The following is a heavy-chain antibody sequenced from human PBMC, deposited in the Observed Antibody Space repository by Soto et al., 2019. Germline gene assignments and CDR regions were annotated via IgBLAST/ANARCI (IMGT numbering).Heavy chain of an antibody. D-gene: IGHD5-12*01. J-gene: IGHJ5*02. CDR3: ARVGSSGYDFGQGWFDP. Sequence: QVQLVQSGAEVKKPGSSVKVSCKASGGTFSSYAFTWLRQAPGQGLEWRGGTIPTFGTANYAQKFQGRVTITADESTSTAYMELSSLRSEDTAVYYCARVGSSGYDFGQGWFDPWGQGTLVTVSS. V-gene: IGHV1-69*01. CDR2: TIPTFGTA. CDR1: GGTFSSYA.